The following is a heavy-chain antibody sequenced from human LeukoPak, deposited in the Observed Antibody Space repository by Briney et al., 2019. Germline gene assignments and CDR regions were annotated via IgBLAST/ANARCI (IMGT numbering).Heavy chain of an antibody. D-gene: IGHD6-19*01. Sequence: SETLSLTCTVSGGSFSSSTYYWGWIRQPPGKGLEWIGTISYSGSTYYNPSLRSRVTISVDTSKNQFSLKLSSVTAADTAVYYCARRLGSGSTGGYYDYWGQGTLVTASS. CDR1: GGSFSSSTYY. CDR2: ISYSGST. V-gene: IGHV4-39*01. J-gene: IGHJ4*02. CDR3: ARRLGSGSTGGYYDY.